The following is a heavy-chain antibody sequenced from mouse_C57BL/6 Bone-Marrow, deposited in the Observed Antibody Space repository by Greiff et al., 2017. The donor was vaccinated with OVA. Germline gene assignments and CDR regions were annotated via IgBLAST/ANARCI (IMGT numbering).Heavy chain of an antibody. CDR1: GFTFSSYT. D-gene: IGHD2-4*01. CDR2: LSGGGGNT. Sequence: EVTLMESGGGLVKPGGSLKLSCAASGFTFSSYTMSLVRPTPEKRLEWVAPLSGGGGNTYYPDSVKGRFTISRDNAKNTLYLQMSSLRSEDTALYYCARHHYDYYYYAMDYWGQGTSVTVSS. CDR3: ARHHYDYYYYAMDY. V-gene: IGHV5-9*01. J-gene: IGHJ4*01.